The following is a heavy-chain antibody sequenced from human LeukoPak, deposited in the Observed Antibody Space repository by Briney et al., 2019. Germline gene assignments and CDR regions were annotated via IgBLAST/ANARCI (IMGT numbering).Heavy chain of an antibody. CDR2: INNDGSST. CDR3: AVADY. CDR1: GFTFSSYW. D-gene: IGHD5-12*01. Sequence: TGGSLRLSCAASGFTFSSYWMYWVRQAPGKGLVWVSRINNDGSSTIYADSVKGRFTISRDNAKNTLYLQMNSLRAEDTAVYYCAVADYWGQGTLVTVSS. V-gene: IGHV3-74*01. J-gene: IGHJ4*02.